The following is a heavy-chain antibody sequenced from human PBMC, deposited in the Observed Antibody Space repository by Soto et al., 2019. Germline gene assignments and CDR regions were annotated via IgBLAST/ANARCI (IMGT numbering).Heavy chain of an antibody. CDR2: ISYDGSNK. V-gene: IGHV3-30*18. CDR3: AKELGGYYSVWTS. J-gene: IGHJ6*02. Sequence: QVQLVESGGGVVQPGRSLRLSCAASGFTFSSYGMHWVRQAPGKGLEWVAVISYDGSNKYYADSVKGRFTISRDNSKTTFYLKRNGLRAEDTAGYYCAKELGGYYSVWTSGAKGPRSPSP. CDR1: GFTFSSYG. D-gene: IGHD7-27*01.